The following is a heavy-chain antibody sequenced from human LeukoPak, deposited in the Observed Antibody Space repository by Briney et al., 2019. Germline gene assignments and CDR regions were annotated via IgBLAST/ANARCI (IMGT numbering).Heavy chain of an antibody. CDR2: ITGSSRSI. CDR1: GLMFSTYA. CDR3: AGADVG. J-gene: IGHJ4*02. D-gene: IGHD3-16*01. Sequence: PGGPLTLSCAASGLMFSTYAMHWVRQAPGKGVEWLSSITGSSRSIYYAHSVKGRLTISRDNAKNSLLLQMNSLRDEDAAVYYCAGADVGWGQGTLVTVSS. V-gene: IGHV3-48*02.